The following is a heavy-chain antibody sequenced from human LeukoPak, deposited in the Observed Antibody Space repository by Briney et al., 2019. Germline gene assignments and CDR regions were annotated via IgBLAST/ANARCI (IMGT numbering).Heavy chain of an antibody. CDR2: ISYDGSNK. D-gene: IGHD2-2*01. V-gene: IGHV3-30-3*01. Sequence: GGSLRLSCAASGFTFSSYAMHWVRQAPGKGLEWVAVISYDGSNKYYADSVKGRFTISRDNSKNTLYLQMNSLRAEDTAVYYCARVRVVVPAPDAFDIWGQGTMVTVSS. J-gene: IGHJ3*02. CDR3: ARVRVVVPAPDAFDI. CDR1: GFTFSSYA.